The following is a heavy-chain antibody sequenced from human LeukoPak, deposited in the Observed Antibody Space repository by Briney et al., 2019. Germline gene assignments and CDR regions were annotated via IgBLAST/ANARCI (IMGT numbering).Heavy chain of an antibody. V-gene: IGHV3-23*01. CDR3: AKMKGPGLYLHYSMDV. D-gene: IGHD2-2*02. Sequence: PGGSLRLSCAASGLTFSNFAMSWVRQAPGKGLEWVSMITGSGGRTFYADSVKGRFTISRDNSRDTLYLQMSSLRADGAAVYYCAKMKGPGLYLHYSMDVWGKGTTVTVSS. CDR1: GLTFSNFA. J-gene: IGHJ6*03. CDR2: ITGSGGRT.